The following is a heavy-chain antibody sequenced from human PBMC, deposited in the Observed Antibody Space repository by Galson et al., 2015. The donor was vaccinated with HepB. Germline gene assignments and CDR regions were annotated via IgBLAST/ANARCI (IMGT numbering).Heavy chain of an antibody. Sequence: CAISGDSVSSNSAAWNWIRQSPSRGLEWLGRTYYRSKWYNDYAVSVKSRITINPDTSKNQFSLKLSSVTAADTAVYYCARAPRHSSSWSPYYYYGMDVWGQGTTVTVSS. CDR3: ARAPRHSSSWSPYYYYGMDV. D-gene: IGHD6-13*01. CDR1: GDSVSSNSAA. J-gene: IGHJ6*02. CDR2: TYYRSKWYN. V-gene: IGHV6-1*01.